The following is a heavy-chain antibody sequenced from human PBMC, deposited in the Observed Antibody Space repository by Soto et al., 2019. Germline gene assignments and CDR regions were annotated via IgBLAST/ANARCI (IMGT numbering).Heavy chain of an antibody. CDR3: ATDCSSTSCYAGFDY. V-gene: IGHV3-21*01. D-gene: IGHD2-2*01. CDR1: GFTFSSYS. Sequence: EVQLVESGGGLVKPGGSLRLSCAASGFTFSSYSMNWVRQAPGKGLEWVSSISSSSSYIYYADSVKGRFTISRDNAKNSLYLQINSLRAEDTAVYYCATDCSSTSCYAGFDYWGQGTLVTVSS. J-gene: IGHJ4*02. CDR2: ISSSSSYI.